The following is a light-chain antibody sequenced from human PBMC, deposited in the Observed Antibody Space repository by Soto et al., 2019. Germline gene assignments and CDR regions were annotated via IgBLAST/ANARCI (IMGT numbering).Light chain of an antibody. CDR3: QVWDRSTV. J-gene: IGLJ2*01. Sequence: SYELTQPLSVSVALGQTARITCGGNNIGSKNVHWYQQKPGQAPVLVIYRDSNRPSGIPERFSGSNSGNTATLTISRAQAGDEADYYCQVWDRSTVFGGGTKVTVL. V-gene: IGLV3-9*01. CDR2: RDS. CDR1: NIGSKN.